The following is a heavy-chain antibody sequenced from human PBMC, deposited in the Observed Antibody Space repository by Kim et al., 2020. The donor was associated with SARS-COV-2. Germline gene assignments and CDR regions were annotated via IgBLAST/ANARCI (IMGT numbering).Heavy chain of an antibody. CDR2: TYSPGST. Sequence: SETLSLTCPVPGGSISSAGHYWSWIRHHPGKGRECIGYTYSPGSTSYTPSLTSRATISVATSKNQFSLKLSSVTAPDTAVYYCASGRGGDSWYFDLWGRGPLVTVSS. D-gene: IGHD2-15*01. CDR3: ASGRGGDSWYFDL. V-gene: IGHV4-31*03. J-gene: IGHJ2*01. CDR1: GGSISSAGHY.